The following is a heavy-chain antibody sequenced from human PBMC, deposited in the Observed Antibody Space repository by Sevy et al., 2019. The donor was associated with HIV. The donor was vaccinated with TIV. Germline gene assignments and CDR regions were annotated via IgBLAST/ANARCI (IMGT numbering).Heavy chain of an antibody. J-gene: IGHJ4*02. CDR2: ISGSGYST. CDR3: AKTSYSGSYYSGY. CDR1: GFTFSSYA. D-gene: IGHD1-26*01. Sequence: GGSLRLSCAASGFTFSSYAMSWVRQAPGKGLEWVSAISGSGYSTYCADSVKGRFTISRDNSKNTLYLQMNSLRAEDTAVYFCAKTSYSGSYYSGYXGQGTLVTVSS. V-gene: IGHV3-23*01.